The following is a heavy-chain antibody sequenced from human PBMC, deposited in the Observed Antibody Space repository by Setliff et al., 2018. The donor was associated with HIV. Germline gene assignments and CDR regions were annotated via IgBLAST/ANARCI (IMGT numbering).Heavy chain of an antibody. CDR1: GGSFMGYY. CDR2: INHSGNT. J-gene: IGHJ3*02. CDR3: ARGPESVAPRMCAFDI. D-gene: IGHD6-6*01. V-gene: IGHV4-34*01. Sequence: SETLSLTCAVYGGSFMGYYWNWIRQPPGKGLEWIGEINHSGNTNSNPSLKSRVTISVDPSKSQFSLRLNSVTAADTATYYCARGPESVAPRMCAFDIWGQETMVTVSS.